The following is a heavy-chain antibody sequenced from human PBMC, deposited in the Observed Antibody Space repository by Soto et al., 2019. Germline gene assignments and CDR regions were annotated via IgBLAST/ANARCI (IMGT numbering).Heavy chain of an antibody. Sequence: QVQLVQSGAEVKKPGASVKVSCKASGYTFTSYGISWVRQAPGQGLEWMGWISAYNGNTNYAQKLQGRVTMTTDTSSSTAYMELRSLRSDDTAVYYCARDDSGNMIGLVSDAFDIWGQGTMVTVSS. CDR3: ARDDSGNMIGLVSDAFDI. J-gene: IGHJ3*02. CDR1: GYTFTSYG. D-gene: IGHD3-22*01. CDR2: ISAYNGNT. V-gene: IGHV1-18*01.